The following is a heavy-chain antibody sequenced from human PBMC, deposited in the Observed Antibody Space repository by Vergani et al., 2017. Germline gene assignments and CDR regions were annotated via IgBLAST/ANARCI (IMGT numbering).Heavy chain of an antibody. CDR3: AKEGTYYDILTGYDNWFDP. CDR1: GFTFSSYA. J-gene: IGHJ5*02. D-gene: IGHD3-9*01. CDR2: ISGSGGST. V-gene: IGHV3-23*01. Sequence: EVQLLESGGGLVQPGGSLRLSCAASGFTFSSYAMSWVRQAPGKGLEWVSAISGSGGSTYYADSVKGRFTISRDNSKNTLYLQMNSLRAEDTAVYYCAKEGTYYDILTGYDNWFDPWGQGTLVTVSS.